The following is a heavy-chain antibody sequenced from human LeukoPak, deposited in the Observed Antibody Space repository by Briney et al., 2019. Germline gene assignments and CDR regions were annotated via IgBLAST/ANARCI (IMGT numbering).Heavy chain of an antibody. Sequence: PSQTLSLTCTVSGGSISSGSYYWSWIRQPAGKGLEWIGRIYTSGSTNYNPSLKSRVTISVDTSKNQFSLKLSSVTAADTAVYYCARRGGNYYYYYMDVWGKGTTVTISS. CDR2: IYTSGST. J-gene: IGHJ6*03. V-gene: IGHV4-61*02. CDR3: ARRGGNYYYYYMDV. D-gene: IGHD6-25*01. CDR1: GGSISSGSYY.